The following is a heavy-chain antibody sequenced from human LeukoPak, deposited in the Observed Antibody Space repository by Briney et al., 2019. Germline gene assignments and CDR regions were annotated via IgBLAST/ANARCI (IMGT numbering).Heavy chain of an antibody. V-gene: IGHV3-72*01. CDR3: ARDVADI. CDR2: ARNKANSYTT. CDR1: GFTFSSYS. J-gene: IGHJ3*02. Sequence: GGSLRLSCAASGFTFSSYSMDWVRQAPGKGLEWVGRARNKANSYTTEYAASVKGRFIISRDDSKNSLYLQMNNLKTEDTAVYYCARDVADIWGQGTMVTVSS.